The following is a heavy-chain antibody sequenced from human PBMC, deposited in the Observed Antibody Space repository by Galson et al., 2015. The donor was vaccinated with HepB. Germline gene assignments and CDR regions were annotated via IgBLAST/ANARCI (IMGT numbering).Heavy chain of an antibody. J-gene: IGHJ3*02. CDR2: VFYRGST. CDR1: GGSFSGYY. D-gene: IGHD3-22*01. CDR3: ARVSWNSSGSYHRRGAFDI. V-gene: IGHV4-34*11. Sequence: ETLSLTCAVYGGSFSGYYWNWIRQSPGKGLEWVGYVFYRGSTDYNPSLKSRATISVDPSKNQFSLKLTPVTAEDTAVYYCARVSWNSSGSYHRRGAFDIWGQGTVVTVSS.